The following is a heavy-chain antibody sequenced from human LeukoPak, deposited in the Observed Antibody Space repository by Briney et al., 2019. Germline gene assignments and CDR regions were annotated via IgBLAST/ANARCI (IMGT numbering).Heavy chain of an antibody. Sequence: GGSLRLSCAASGFTFSSYAMSWVRQAPGKGLEWVSAISGSGGSTYYADSVKGRFTISRDNSNNTLYLQMNSLRAEDTAVYYCAKDFGRGIVVVPAAFYDAFDIWGQGTMVTVSS. D-gene: IGHD2-2*01. CDR1: GFTFSSYA. CDR2: ISGSGGST. J-gene: IGHJ3*02. CDR3: AKDFGRGIVVVPAAFYDAFDI. V-gene: IGHV3-23*01.